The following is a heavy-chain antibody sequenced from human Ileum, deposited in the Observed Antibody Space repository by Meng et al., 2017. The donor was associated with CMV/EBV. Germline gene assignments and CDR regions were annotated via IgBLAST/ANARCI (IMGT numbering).Heavy chain of an antibody. CDR2: IYYSGST. CDR1: GGSISSSSYY. V-gene: IGHV4-39*07. Sequence: SETLSLTCTVSGGSISSSSYYWGWIRQPPGKGLEWIGSIYYSGSTYYTPSLKSRVTISVDTSKNQFSLKLSSVTAADTAVYYCARAPYDFWSGYNYYFDYWGQGTLVTVSS. D-gene: IGHD3-3*01. J-gene: IGHJ4*02. CDR3: ARAPYDFWSGYNYYFDY.